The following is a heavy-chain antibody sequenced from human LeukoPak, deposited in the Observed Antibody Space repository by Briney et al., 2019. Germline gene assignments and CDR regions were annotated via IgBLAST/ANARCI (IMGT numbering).Heavy chain of an antibody. V-gene: IGHV4-34*01. Sequence: SETLSLTCAVYGGSFSGYYWSCIRQPPGKGLEWIGEINHSGSTNYNPFLKSRVTISVDTSKNQFSLKLSSVTAADTAVYYCARGLKWKGSGSYYLYYFDYWGQGTLVTVSS. D-gene: IGHD3-10*01. CDR3: ARGLKWKGSGSYYLYYFDY. J-gene: IGHJ4*02. CDR1: GGSFSGYY. CDR2: INHSGST.